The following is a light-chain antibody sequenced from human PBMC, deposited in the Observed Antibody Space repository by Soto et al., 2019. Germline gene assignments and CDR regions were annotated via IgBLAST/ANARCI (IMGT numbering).Light chain of an antibody. J-gene: IGLJ3*02. CDR1: SSDVGSYNM. V-gene: IGLV2-23*01. CDR2: EDN. Sequence: QAVVTQPASVSGSPGQSITISCTGTSSDVGSYNMVSWYQQHPGKAPKLMIYEDNKRPSGVSNRFSGSKSGNTASLRISGLQAEDEADYYCCSYVGSSSWVFGGGTKLTVL. CDR3: CSYVGSSSWV.